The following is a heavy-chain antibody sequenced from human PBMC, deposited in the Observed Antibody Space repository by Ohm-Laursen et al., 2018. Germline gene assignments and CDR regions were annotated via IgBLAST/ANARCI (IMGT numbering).Heavy chain of an antibody. Sequence: SLRLSCAASRFTFNSYAMSWVRQAPGKGLEWVSFISVSGGTTYYRDSVKGRFTISRNNSKNSLYLQMNTLRVDDTAVYYCATFYNHAGSGWGRPCDHWGQGTLVTVSA. J-gene: IGHJ4*02. CDR2: ISVSGGTT. CDR1: RFTFNSYA. D-gene: IGHD3-22*01. V-gene: IGHV3-23*01. CDR3: ATFYNHAGSGWGRPCDH.